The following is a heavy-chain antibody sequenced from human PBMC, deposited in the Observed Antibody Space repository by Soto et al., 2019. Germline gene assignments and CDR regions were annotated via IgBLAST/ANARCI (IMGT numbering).Heavy chain of an antibody. J-gene: IGHJ6*02. Sequence: SVKVSCKASGGTFSSYAISWLRQAPGQGLEWMGGIIPIFGTANYAQKFQGRVTITADESTSTAYMELSSLRSEDTAVYSCARRPTDYYYGMDVWGQGTTVTVSS. D-gene: IGHD2-21*02. V-gene: IGHV1-69*13. CDR2: IIPIFGTA. CDR1: GGTFSSYA. CDR3: ARRPTDYYYGMDV.